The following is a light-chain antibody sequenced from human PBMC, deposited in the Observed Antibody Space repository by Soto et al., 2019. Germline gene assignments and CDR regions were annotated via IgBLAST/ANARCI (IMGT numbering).Light chain of an antibody. CDR1: QSVSSY. CDR3: QQRSNWPPWT. CDR2: DAS. J-gene: IGKJ1*01. Sequence: IVLTQSPATLSLSPGERATLSCRASQSVSSYLAWYQHKPGQAPRLLIYDASNRATGIPARFSGSGSGTDFTLTISSLEPEDVAVYYCQQRSNWPPWTFGQGTKVEIK. V-gene: IGKV3-11*01.